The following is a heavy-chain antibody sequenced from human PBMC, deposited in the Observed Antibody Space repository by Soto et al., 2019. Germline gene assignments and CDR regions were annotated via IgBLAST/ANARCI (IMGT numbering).Heavy chain of an antibody. CDR1: GFTFSNYA. CDR2: ISGGGYST. V-gene: IGHV3-23*01. CDR3: AKGRGYIDY. J-gene: IGHJ4*02. Sequence: PGGSLRLSCAASGFTFSNYAMSWVRQAPGKGLEWVSTISGGGYSTYYADFVKGRFTISRDNSKNSLYLQMNSLRVEDTAVYYCAKGRGYIDYSGQGTLVTVSS.